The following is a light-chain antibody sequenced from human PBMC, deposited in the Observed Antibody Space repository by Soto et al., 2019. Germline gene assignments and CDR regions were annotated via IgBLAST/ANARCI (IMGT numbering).Light chain of an antibody. CDR2: EAS. CDR3: QQYNTYPWT. CDR1: QTINDW. Sequence: DIPMTQSPSTLSASVGDRVTITCRASQTINDWLAWYQQKPGKAPKLLIPEASNLESGVPSRFGGSGSGTEFTLTISSLQPDDFATYYCQQYNTYPWTFGQGTKVEIK. J-gene: IGKJ1*01. V-gene: IGKV1-5*01.